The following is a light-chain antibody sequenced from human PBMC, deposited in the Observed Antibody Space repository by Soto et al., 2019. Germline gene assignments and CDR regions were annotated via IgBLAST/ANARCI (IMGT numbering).Light chain of an antibody. Sequence: DIPMAQSPSSLSASIGDRVTITCRASQGISGYLAWNQQRPGNAPNLLIYGASILQSGVPSRFSGSGSGTHFTLTISSLKPEDVATYYCHSYGSIPRTFGQGTTVEIK. J-gene: IGKJ1*01. V-gene: IGKV1-27*01. CDR2: GAS. CDR1: QGISGY. CDR3: HSYGSIPRT.